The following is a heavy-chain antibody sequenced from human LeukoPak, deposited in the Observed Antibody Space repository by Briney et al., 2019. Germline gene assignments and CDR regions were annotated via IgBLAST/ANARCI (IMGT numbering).Heavy chain of an antibody. CDR1: GFAFSSYA. J-gene: IGHJ4*02. CDR2: VSYDGGSK. D-gene: IGHD6-13*01. V-gene: IGHV3-30-3*01. CDR3: TRVKGGIAAAGNYFDY. Sequence: PARSLRLSCAASGFAFSSYAMHWVRQGPGKGLEWVALVSYDGGSKYYADSVKGRITISRDNSKNTLHLQMNSLRTDDTAVYYCTRVKGGIAAAGNYFDYWGQGTLVTVSS.